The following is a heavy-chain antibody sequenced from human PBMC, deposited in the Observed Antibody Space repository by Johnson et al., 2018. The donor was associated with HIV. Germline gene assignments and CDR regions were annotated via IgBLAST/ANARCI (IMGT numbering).Heavy chain of an antibody. CDR1: GFTFIDHY. CDR3: ARVSDSDSN. Sequence: QLQLVESGGGLVQPGGSLRLSCAVSGFTFIDHYMSWVRQAPGKGLEWVAVISYDGSNKYYADSVKGRFTISRDNSKNTLYLQMNSLRAEDTAVYYCARVSDSDSNWGQGTMVTVSS. J-gene: IGHJ3*01. CDR2: ISYDGSNK. V-gene: IGHV3-30*03. D-gene: IGHD3-22*01.